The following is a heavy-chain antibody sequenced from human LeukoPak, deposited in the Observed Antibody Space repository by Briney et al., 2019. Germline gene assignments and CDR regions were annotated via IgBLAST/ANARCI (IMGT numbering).Heavy chain of an antibody. CDR2: INHSGST. D-gene: IGHD4-17*01. CDR1: GGSFSGYY. Sequence: PSETLSLTCAVYGGSFSGYYWSWIRLPPGKGLEWIGEINHSGSTNYNPSLKSRVTIPVDTSKNQFSLKLSPVTAADTAVYYCARGYGDYLDNWFDPWGQGTLVTVSS. V-gene: IGHV4-34*01. CDR3: ARGYGDYLDNWFDP. J-gene: IGHJ5*02.